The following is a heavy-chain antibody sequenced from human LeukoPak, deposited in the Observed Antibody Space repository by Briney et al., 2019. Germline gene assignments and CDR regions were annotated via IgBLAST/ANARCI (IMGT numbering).Heavy chain of an antibody. Sequence: GGSLRLSCAASGFTFSGYGIHWVRQAPGKGLEWVALISFDGTNGYYADSVKGRFTISRDNSKNTLYLQLNSLRAEDTAVYYCARDVHYSFDYWGQGTQVTVSS. CDR2: ISFDGTNG. J-gene: IGHJ4*02. CDR1: GFTFSGYG. CDR3: ARDVHYSFDY. D-gene: IGHD1-1*01. V-gene: IGHV3-30*03.